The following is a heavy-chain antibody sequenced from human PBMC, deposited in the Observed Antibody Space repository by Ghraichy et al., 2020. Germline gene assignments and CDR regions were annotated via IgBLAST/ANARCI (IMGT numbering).Heavy chain of an antibody. V-gene: IGHV3-53*01. J-gene: IGHJ3*02. CDR2: LYSGGRT. CDR3: ARDIYDSTGFDVAFDI. Sequence: GGYLRLSCAASGFTVTSTYMSWVRQAPGKGLEWVSLLYSGGRTEHAGSVKGRFIISRDNAKNTVYLQMNSLRAEDTAVYYCARDIYDSTGFDVAFDIWGQGTMVTVSS. CDR1: GFTVTSTY. D-gene: IGHD3-22*01.